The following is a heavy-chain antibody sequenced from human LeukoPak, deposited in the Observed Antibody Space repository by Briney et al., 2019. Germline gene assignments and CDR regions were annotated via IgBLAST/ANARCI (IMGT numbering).Heavy chain of an antibody. J-gene: IGHJ6*02. CDR3: ERDTYSSTWSYGMDV. CDR2: TKQDVSEE. D-gene: IGHD6-6*01. Sequence: GGSLTLSCAAARFTFSSYWMSWDRQAPGKELEWVANTKQDVSEEVYVDSVKGRFTISRDNAKNSLLLQMNALRAEDRAVYYCERDTYSSTWSYGMDVWGQGTTVTVSS. V-gene: IGHV3-7*05. CDR1: RFTFSSYW.